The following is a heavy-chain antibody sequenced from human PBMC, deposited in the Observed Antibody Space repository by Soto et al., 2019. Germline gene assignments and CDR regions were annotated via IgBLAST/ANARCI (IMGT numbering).Heavy chain of an antibody. CDR3: ARDLQAGTDNVNWFAP. CDR1: GFSTSRSA. V-gene: IGHV3-30*04. J-gene: IGHJ5*02. D-gene: IGHD1-1*01. CDR2: IAYDGSNK. Sequence: QVQLVESGGGVVQPGRSLRLSCAASGFSTSRSAMHWVRQAPGKGPEWVAVIAYDGSNKWYADSAKGRFTISRDNSKNTLYLHMTSLRGEDTAVYYCARDLQAGTDNVNWFAPWGQGTLVTVSS.